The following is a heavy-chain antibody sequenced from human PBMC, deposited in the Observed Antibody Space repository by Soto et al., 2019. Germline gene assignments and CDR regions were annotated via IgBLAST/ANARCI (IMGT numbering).Heavy chain of an antibody. CDR2: FDPEDGET. D-gene: IGHD6-13*01. J-gene: IGHJ4*02. CDR3: ATDRGAAAGTFGISRPTDHFDY. Sequence: ASVKVSCKVSGYTLTELSMHWVRQAPGKGLEWMGGFDPEDGETIYAQKFQGRVTMTEDTSTDTAYMELSSLRSEDTAVYYCATDRGAAAGTFGISRPTDHFDYWGQGTRVTVS. CDR1: GYTLTELS. V-gene: IGHV1-24*01.